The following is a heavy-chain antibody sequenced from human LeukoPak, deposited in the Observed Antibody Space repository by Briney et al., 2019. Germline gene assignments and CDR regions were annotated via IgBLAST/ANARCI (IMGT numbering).Heavy chain of an antibody. CDR3: AREPYDFWSAASVPGSYYMDV. Sequence: GGSLRLSCAASGFNFSAYGMHWVRQAPGKGLEWVAFIRYDGNLKYYADSVKGRFTISRDNAKNSLFLQMNSLRAEDTAIYYCAREPYDFWSAASVPGSYYMDVWGKGTTVTVSS. CDR1: GFNFSAYG. CDR2: IRYDGNLK. J-gene: IGHJ6*03. D-gene: IGHD3-3*01. V-gene: IGHV3-30*02.